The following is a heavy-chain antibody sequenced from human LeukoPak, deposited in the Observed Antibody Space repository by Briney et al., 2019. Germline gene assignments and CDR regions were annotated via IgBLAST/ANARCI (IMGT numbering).Heavy chain of an antibody. CDR3: ARVATRVGARF. CDR2: NNNSGST. J-gene: IGHJ4*02. CDR1: GGTCSSFY. D-gene: IGHD1-26*01. Sequence: SETLSLTGAVYGGTCSSFYWGWMPHAPGQGLECIGENNNSGSTNCNPSLKSRVTISVDTSKNQFSLKLSSVTAADTDVYYCARVATRVGARFWGQGTLVTVSS. V-gene: IGHV4-34*01.